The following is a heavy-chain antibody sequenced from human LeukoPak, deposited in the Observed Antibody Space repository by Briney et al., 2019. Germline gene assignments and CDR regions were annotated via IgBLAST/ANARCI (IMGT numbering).Heavy chain of an antibody. J-gene: IGHJ4*02. CDR3: ARGAAEGLDY. V-gene: IGHV1-3*01. Sequence: ASVKVSCKASGYTFTSYAIHWVRQAPGQRLEWMGWISAGNGNTKYSQNFQGRVTFISNTSANAAYMELSSLSSEDTAVYHCARGAAEGLDYWGQGILVAVSS. D-gene: IGHD6-13*01. CDR2: ISAGNGNT. CDR1: GYTFTSYA.